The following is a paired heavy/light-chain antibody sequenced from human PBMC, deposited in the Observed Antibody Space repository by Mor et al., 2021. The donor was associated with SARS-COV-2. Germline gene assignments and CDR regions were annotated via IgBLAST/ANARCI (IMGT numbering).Light chain of an antibody. CDR1: ALPKQY. CDR2: KDS. Sequence: SYELTQPPSVSVSPGQTARITCSGDALPKQYAYWYQQKPGQAPVLVIYKDSERPSGIPERFSASSSGTTVTLTISGVQAEDEADYYCQSADSSVRVFGGGTKLTVL. J-gene: IGLJ3*02. V-gene: IGLV3-25*03. CDR3: QSADSSVRV.
Heavy chain of an antibody. CDR2: IDWDDDK. Sequence: QVTLRESGPALVKPTQTLTLTCTFSGFSLSTNGMCVSWIRQPPGKALEWLALIDWDDDKYYITSLKTRLTISKDTSKNQVVLTMTNMDPVDTATYYCARTRGAIEGDAFDIWGQGTKVTVSS. V-gene: IGHV2-70*01. J-gene: IGHJ3*02. CDR3: ARTRGAIEGDAFDI. CDR1: GFSLSTNGMC.